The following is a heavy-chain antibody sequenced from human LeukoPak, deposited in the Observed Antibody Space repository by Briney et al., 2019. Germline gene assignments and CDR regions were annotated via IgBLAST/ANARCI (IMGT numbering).Heavy chain of an antibody. V-gene: IGHV4-59*01. CDR1: GGSISSYY. CDR2: IYYSGST. J-gene: IGHJ3*01. CDR3: AGGGWSFDAFDF. Sequence: KSSETLSLTCTVSGGSISSYYWSWIRQPPGKGLEWIGYIYYSGSTNYNPSLKSRVTISVDTSKNQFSLKLSSVTAADTAVYFCAGGGWSFDAFDFWGQGTMVTVSS. D-gene: IGHD6-19*01.